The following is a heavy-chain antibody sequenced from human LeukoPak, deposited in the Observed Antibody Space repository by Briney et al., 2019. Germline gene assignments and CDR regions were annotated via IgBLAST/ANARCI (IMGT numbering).Heavy chain of an antibody. Sequence: PSETLSLTCTVSGGSISSGTDYYWGWIRQPPGKGLEWIGTFYYTGRTYYNPSLKSQAAISVDTSRNQFSLKLSSVTAADTAVYYCARHHSNTLVWGKGTTVTVSS. V-gene: IGHV4-39*01. D-gene: IGHD2-15*01. CDR1: GGSISSGTDYY. CDR3: ARHHSNTLV. J-gene: IGHJ6*04. CDR2: FYYTGRT.